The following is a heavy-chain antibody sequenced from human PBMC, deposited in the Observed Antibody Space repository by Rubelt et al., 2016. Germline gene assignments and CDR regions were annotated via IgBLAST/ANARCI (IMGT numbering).Heavy chain of an antibody. V-gene: IGHV4-34*01. CDR2: INKSGNT. D-gene: IGHD2-15*01. Sequence: QVQLQQWGAGLFRPSQTLSLTCGVYGGSFSNYYWTWIRQPPGKGLEWIGDINKSGNTDYNPSLKSRVTISVDTSKNQFSLKLSPVTAADTAVYYCATRYCGGGSCYFYPEYHLDYWGQGTLVTVSS. CDR1: GGSFSNYY. J-gene: IGHJ4*02. CDR3: ATRYCGGGSCYFYPEYHLDY.